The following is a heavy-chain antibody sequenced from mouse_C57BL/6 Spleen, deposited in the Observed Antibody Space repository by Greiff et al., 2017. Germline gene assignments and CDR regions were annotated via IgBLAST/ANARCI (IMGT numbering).Heavy chain of an antibody. J-gene: IGHJ4*01. Sequence: EVQLQESGPELVKPGASVKMSCKAPGYTFTDYNMHWVKQSHGKSLEWIGYINPNNGGTSYNQKFKGKATLTVNKSSSTAYMELRSLTSEDSAVYYCARRIYYDYGAMDYWGQGTSVTVSS. CDR2: INPNNGGT. CDR1: GYTFTDYN. V-gene: IGHV1-22*01. CDR3: ARRIYYDYGAMDY. D-gene: IGHD2-1*01.